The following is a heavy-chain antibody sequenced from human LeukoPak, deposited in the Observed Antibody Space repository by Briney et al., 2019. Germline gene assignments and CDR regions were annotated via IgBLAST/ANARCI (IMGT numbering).Heavy chain of an antibody. Sequence: ASVKVSCKASGYTFTSYYMHWVRQAPGQGLEWMGIINPSGGSTSYAQKFQGRVTMTRDTSTSTVYMELSSLRSEDTAVYYCARVGYDYDSSGYYYYFDYWGQGTLVTVSS. D-gene: IGHD3-22*01. CDR1: GYTFTSYY. CDR2: INPSGGST. V-gene: IGHV1-46*01. CDR3: ARVGYDYDSSGYYYYFDY. J-gene: IGHJ4*02.